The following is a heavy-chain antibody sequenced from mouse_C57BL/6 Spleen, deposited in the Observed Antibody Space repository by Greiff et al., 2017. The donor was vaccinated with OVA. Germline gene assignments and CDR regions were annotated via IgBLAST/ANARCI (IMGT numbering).Heavy chain of an antibody. J-gene: IGHJ2*01. D-gene: IGHD1-1*01. CDR3: ARFTTVVAPYIDY. CDR2: IYPGDGDT. V-gene: IGHV1-82*01. CDR1: GYAFSSSW. Sequence: QVQLQQSGPELVKPGASVKISCKASGYAFSSSWMNWVKQRPGKGLEWIGRIYPGDGDTNYNGKFKSKATLTADKSSSTAYMQLSSLTSEDSAVYFCARFTTVVAPYIDYWGQGTTLTVSS.